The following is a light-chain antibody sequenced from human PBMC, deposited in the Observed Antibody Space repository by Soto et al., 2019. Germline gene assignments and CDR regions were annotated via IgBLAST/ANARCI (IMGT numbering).Light chain of an antibody. J-gene: IGKJ1*01. CDR3: QQYYSTRT. CDR1: QSVLYNSNNKNY. Sequence: DTVMTQSPDSLAVSLGERATINCKSSQSVLYNSNNKNYLAWYQQKPGQPPKLLIYWASTRESGVPDRFSGSGSGTDFTLTISSLQAEDVAVYYCQQYYSTRTFGQGTKVDIK. V-gene: IGKV4-1*01. CDR2: WAS.